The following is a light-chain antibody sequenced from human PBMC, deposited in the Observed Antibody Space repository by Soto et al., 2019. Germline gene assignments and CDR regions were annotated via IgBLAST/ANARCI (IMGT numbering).Light chain of an antibody. CDR3: QQYNSYPLT. Sequence: DIQMTQSPSTLSASVGDRVTITCRPSKSISSWLAGYKQKPGKPPKLLIYKASSLESGVPSRFSGSGSGTEFTLTISSLQPDDFATYYCQQYNSYPLTFGGGTKVEIK. J-gene: IGKJ4*01. CDR2: KAS. V-gene: IGKV1-5*03. CDR1: KSISSW.